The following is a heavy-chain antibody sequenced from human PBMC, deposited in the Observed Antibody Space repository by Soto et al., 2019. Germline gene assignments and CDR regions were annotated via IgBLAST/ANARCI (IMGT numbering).Heavy chain of an antibody. V-gene: IGHV4-39*02. CDR2: IYYSGST. CDR1: GGSISSSSYY. CDR3: ARDMKTGGMDV. J-gene: IGHJ6*02. Sequence: QLQLQESGPGLVKPSETLSLTCTVSGGSISSSSYYWGWIRQPPGKGLEWIGSIYYSGSTYYNPSLKSRVTISVDTSKNQFSLKLSSVTAADTAVYYCARDMKTGGMDVWGQGTTVTVS.